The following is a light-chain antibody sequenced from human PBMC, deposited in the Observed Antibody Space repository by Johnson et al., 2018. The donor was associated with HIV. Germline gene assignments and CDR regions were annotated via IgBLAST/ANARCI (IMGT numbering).Light chain of an antibody. CDR3: GTWDSSLIADV. CDR1: SSNIGRNY. CDR2: DNN. Sequence: QSVLTQPPSVSAAPGQKVTISCSGSSSNIGRNYVSWYQQLPGTAPKLLIFDNNKRPSGIPDRFSASKSGTSATLGITGLQTGDEADYYCGTWDSSLIADVFGTGTKVTV. V-gene: IGLV1-51*01. J-gene: IGLJ1*01.